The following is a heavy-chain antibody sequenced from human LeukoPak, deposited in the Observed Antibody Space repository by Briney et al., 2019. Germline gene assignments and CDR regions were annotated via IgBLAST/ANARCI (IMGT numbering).Heavy chain of an antibody. Sequence: ASVKVSCKASGYTFTSYGISWVRQAPGQGLEWMGWISAYNGNTNYAQKLQGRVTMTTDTSTSTAYMELSSLRSEDTAVYYCAADPYSSGWYGYFDLWGRGTLVTVSS. CDR3: AADPYSSGWYGYFDL. CDR1: GYTFTSYG. V-gene: IGHV1-18*01. J-gene: IGHJ2*01. CDR2: ISAYNGNT. D-gene: IGHD6-19*01.